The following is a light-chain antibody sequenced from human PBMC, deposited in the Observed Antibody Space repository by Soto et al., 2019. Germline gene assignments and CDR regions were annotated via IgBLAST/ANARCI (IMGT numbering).Light chain of an antibody. Sequence: QSALTQPASVSGSPGQSITISCTGTSSDVGGYNFVSWYQQHPGKDPKLMIYEVSNRPSGVSYRVSGSKSGNTAALTISGLQSEDEADYYCSSYTSSVTLVFGGGTKLTVL. CDR3: SSYTSSVTLV. J-gene: IGLJ2*01. CDR1: SSDVGGYNF. V-gene: IGLV2-14*01. CDR2: EVS.